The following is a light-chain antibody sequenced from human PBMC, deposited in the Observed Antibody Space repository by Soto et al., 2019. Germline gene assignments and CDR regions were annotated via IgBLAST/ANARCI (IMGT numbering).Light chain of an antibody. CDR1: SSNIGAPYG. V-gene: IGLV1-40*01. J-gene: IGLJ1*01. CDR3: QSYDSSLNGYV. Sequence: QSVLTQPPSGSGAPGQRVTISCTGSSSNIGAPYGVHWYQQLPGTAPKLLLYGDTNRPSGVPDRFSGSKSGASASLAITGLQADDEADYYCQSYDSSLNGYVFGTGTKVTVL. CDR2: GDT.